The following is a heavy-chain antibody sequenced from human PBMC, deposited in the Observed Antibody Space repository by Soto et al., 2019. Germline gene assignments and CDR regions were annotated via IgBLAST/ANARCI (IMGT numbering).Heavy chain of an antibody. D-gene: IGHD6-19*01. CDR3: AVAVAGTPNWFDP. CDR2: INHSGSS. CDR1: GGSFSGYY. J-gene: IGHJ5*02. Sequence: SETLSLTCAVYGGSFSGYYWSWIRQPPGKGLEWIGEINHSGSSNYNPSLKSRVTISVDTSKNQFSLNLSSVTAADTAVYYCAVAVAGTPNWFDPWGQGTLVTV. V-gene: IGHV4-34*01.